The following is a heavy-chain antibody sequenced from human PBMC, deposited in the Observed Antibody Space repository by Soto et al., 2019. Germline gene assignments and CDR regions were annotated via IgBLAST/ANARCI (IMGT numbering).Heavy chain of an antibody. CDR3: ARTHSGSYYSVFNY. D-gene: IGHD1-26*01. CDR2: IYRSGTT. CDR1: NFSISSGYY. J-gene: IGHJ4*02. Sequence: PSETLSLTCVVSNFSISSGYYWGWIRQSPGKGLEWIASIYRSGTTSYNTSLKSRVTISVDPSKNQFSLMLTAVTAADTAVYYCARTHSGSYYSVFNYWGRGSLVTAPQ. V-gene: IGHV4-38-2*01.